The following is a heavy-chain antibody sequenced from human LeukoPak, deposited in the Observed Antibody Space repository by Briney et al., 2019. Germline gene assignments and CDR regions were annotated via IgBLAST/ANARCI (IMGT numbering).Heavy chain of an antibody. D-gene: IGHD6-19*01. V-gene: IGHV4-30-4*08. J-gene: IGHJ4*02. CDR3: ARLAVGIDY. CDR1: GGSISSGDYY. Sequence: TSQTLALTCTVSGGSISSGDYYWSWIRQPPWKGLEWIGYIYYSGSTYYNPSLKSRVTISVDTSKNQFSLKLSSVTAADTAVYYCARLAVGIDYWGQGTLVTVSS. CDR2: IYYSGST.